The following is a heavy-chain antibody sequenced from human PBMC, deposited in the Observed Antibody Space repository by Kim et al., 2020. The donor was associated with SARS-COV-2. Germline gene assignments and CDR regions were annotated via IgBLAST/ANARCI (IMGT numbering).Heavy chain of an antibody. CDR3: ARVSGVKYCSSTSCYVFDY. Sequence: SETLSLTCAVYGGSFSGYYWSWIRQPPGKGLEWIGEINHSGSTNYNPSLKSRVTISVDTSKNQFSLKLSSATAADTAVYYCARVSGVKYCSSTSCYVFDYWGQGTLVTVSS. CDR1: GGSFSGYY. CDR2: INHSGST. J-gene: IGHJ4*02. D-gene: IGHD2-2*01. V-gene: IGHV4-34*01.